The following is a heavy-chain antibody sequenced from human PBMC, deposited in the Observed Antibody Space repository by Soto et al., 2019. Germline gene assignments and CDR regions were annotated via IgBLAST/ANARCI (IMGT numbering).Heavy chain of an antibody. J-gene: IGHJ4*02. D-gene: IGHD6-13*01. V-gene: IGHV3-30*04. CDR2: ISYDGRDK. CDR1: GFTFSSYA. Sequence: PGXSVRLACASSGFTFSSYAMHWVRQAPGTGLECVAVISYDGRDKYYPDSVKGRFSISRDNSKNTVSLLMNSLRAEDTAVYFCARGSSGYISSWYYFDSWGRGTLVPVSS. CDR3: ARGSSGYISSWYYFDS.